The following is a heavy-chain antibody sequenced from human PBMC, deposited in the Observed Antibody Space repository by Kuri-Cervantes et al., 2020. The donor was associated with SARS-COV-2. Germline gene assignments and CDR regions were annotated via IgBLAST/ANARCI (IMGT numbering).Heavy chain of an antibody. V-gene: IGHV3-21*01. D-gene: IGHD1-20*01. Sequence: GESLKISCAASGFTFSSYSMNWVRQAPGKGLEWVSSISSSSSYIYYADSVKGRFTISRDNAKNSLYLQMNSLRAEDTAVYYCARDLGNNWDDPFDYWGRGTLVTVSS. CDR1: GFTFSSYS. J-gene: IGHJ4*02. CDR2: ISSSSSYI. CDR3: ARDLGNNWDDPFDY.